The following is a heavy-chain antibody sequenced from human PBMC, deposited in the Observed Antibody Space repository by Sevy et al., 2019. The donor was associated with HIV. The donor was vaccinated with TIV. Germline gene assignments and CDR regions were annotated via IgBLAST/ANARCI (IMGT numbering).Heavy chain of an antibody. Sequence: GGLRLSCMTSGFTFTRYTMTWVRQAPGKGLEWVSTFCFGDGKMYYADSVKGRFTFSRDISKNTVYLQMNSLRADDTAVYYCAREGCTKPHDYWGQGTLVTVSS. CDR1: GFTFTRYT. J-gene: IGHJ4*02. CDR3: AREGCTKPHDY. V-gene: IGHV3-23*01. CDR2: FCFGDGKM. D-gene: IGHD2-8*01.